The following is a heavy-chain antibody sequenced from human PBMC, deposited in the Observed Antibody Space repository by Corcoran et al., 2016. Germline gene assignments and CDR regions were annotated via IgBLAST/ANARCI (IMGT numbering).Heavy chain of an antibody. J-gene: IGHJ4*02. D-gene: IGHD2-15*01. CDR2: IKQDGSEK. Sequence: EVQLVESGGGLVQPGGSLRLSCAASGFTFRSYWMSWVRQAPGKGLEWVANIKQDGSEKYYVDSVKGRFTISRDNATNSLYLQMNSLRAEDTAVDYCARPTMCSGGSCYGNWGQGSLVTVSS. CDR1: GFTFRSYW. CDR3: ARPTMCSGGSCYGN. V-gene: IGHV3-7*03.